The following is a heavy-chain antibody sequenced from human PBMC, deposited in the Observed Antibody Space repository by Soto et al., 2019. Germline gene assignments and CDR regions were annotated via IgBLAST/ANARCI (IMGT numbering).Heavy chain of an antibody. CDR2: IVRMFGTA. Sequence: QVQLVQSGAEVKKPGSSVNVSCKTSGGTFGNSAVTWVRQAPGQGLEWMGGIVRMFGTANYAQKFQGRVTITSDESTSTAYMELTSLRSDDTAVYYCARDGDPEYAFWSGPLGGGRFDPWGQGTQVTVSS. V-gene: IGHV1-69*05. CDR3: ARDGDPEYAFWSGPLGGGRFDP. J-gene: IGHJ5*02. D-gene: IGHD3-3*01. CDR1: GGTFGNSA.